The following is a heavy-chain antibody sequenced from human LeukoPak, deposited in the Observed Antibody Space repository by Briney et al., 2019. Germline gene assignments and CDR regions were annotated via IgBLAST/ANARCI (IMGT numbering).Heavy chain of an antibody. CDR2: IIPIFGTA. Sequence: SVKVSCKASGGTFSSYAISWVRQAPGQGLEWMGGIIPIFGTANYAQKFQGRVTITTDESTSTAYMELSSLRSEDTAVYYCASQRFLEWQNYYYMDVWGKGTTVTVSS. CDR3: ASQRFLEWQNYYYMDV. CDR1: GGTFSSYA. V-gene: IGHV1-69*05. D-gene: IGHD3-3*01. J-gene: IGHJ6*03.